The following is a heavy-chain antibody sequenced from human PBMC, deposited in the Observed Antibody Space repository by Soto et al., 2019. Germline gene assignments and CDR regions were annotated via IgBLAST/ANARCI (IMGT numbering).Heavy chain of an antibody. CDR3: ARDPVESSSGWWLDFDD. CDR1: GFTFSNYG. D-gene: IGHD6-19*01. J-gene: IGHJ4*02. Sequence: QVRLVESGGGVVQPGRSLRLSCAASGFTFSNYGMHWVRQAPGKGLEWVAVMWYDGSNIYYADSVKGRFTISRDNSKNTLYLQMNSLRASDTAVYYCARDPVESSSGWWLDFDDWGQGTLVAVSS. V-gene: IGHV3-33*01. CDR2: MWYDGSNI.